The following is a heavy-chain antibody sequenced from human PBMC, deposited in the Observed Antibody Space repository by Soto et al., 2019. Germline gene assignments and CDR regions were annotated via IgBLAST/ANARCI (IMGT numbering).Heavy chain of an antibody. CDR3: ARNAEIAAGFDYYYGMDV. CDR1: GYSFTSYW. CDR2: IYPGDSDT. J-gene: IGHJ6*02. Sequence: GESLKISCKGSGYSFTSYWIGWVRQMPGKGLEWMGIIYPGDSDTRYSPSFQGQVTISADKSISTAYLQWSSLKASDTAMYYCARNAEIAAGFDYYYGMDVWGQGTTVTVSS. V-gene: IGHV5-51*01. D-gene: IGHD6-13*01.